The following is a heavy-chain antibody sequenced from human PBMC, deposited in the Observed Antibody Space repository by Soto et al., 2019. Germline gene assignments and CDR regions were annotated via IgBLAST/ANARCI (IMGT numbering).Heavy chain of an antibody. D-gene: IGHD6-19*01. CDR1: GYSISSGYY. Sequence: QVQLQESGPGLVKPSETLSITCAVSGYSISSGYYWGWIRQPTGKGLEWIGSIYHSGSTNYNPPLNSRVTISVDTSKNQFSLTVSSVTAADTAVYYCARVGWLSSGGYNWFDPWGQGTLVPVSS. V-gene: IGHV4-38-2*01. J-gene: IGHJ5*02. CDR3: ARVGWLSSGGYNWFDP. CDR2: IYHSGST.